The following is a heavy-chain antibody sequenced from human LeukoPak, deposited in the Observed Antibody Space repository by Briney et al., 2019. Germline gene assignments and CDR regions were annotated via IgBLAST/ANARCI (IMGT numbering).Heavy chain of an antibody. Sequence: PSATLSLTCTVSGYSPSCGFYWGWIRQPPGKGLEWIATMFHSGDTSYNPSLESRVTISMDTSKNQFSLRLNSVTAADTALYYCARFGTRDNCCHPGVDTWGQGTPVTVSS. CDR2: MFHSGDT. CDR3: ARFGTRDNCCHPGVDT. D-gene: IGHD1-1*01. V-gene: IGHV4-38-2*02. CDR1: GYSPSCGFY. J-gene: IGHJ5*02.